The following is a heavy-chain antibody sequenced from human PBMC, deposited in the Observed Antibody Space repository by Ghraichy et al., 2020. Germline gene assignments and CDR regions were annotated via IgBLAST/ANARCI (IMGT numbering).Heavy chain of an antibody. CDR1: VFTFGHYS. J-gene: IGHJ4*02. V-gene: IGHV3-11*01. Sequence: GGSLRLSCVGSVFTFGHYSMNWVRQAPGKGLEWISYISSGSSSMAFADSVKGRFTISRDNAKNSVYLQMNSLTAGDTAVYFCARQVADYFDYWGLGTLVTVSS. CDR3: ARQVADYFDY. CDR2: ISSGSSSM.